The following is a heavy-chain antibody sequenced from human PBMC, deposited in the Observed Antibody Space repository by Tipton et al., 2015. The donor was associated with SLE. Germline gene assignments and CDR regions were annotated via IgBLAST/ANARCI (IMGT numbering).Heavy chain of an antibody. V-gene: IGHV3-21*03. D-gene: IGHD4-23*01. CDR1: GFTFSSYS. Sequence: SLRLSCAASGFTFSSYSMNWVRQAPGKGLEWVSSISSSSSYIYYADSVKGRFTISRDNAKNSLYLQMNSLRAEDTAVYYCARGPDYGGNFYFDYWGQGTLVTVSS. CDR3: ARGPDYGGNFYFDY. J-gene: IGHJ4*02. CDR2: ISSSSSYI.